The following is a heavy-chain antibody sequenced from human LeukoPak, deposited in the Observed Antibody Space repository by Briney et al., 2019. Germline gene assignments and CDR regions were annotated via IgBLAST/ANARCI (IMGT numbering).Heavy chain of an antibody. D-gene: IGHD4-17*01. CDR1: GYSISSGYY. J-gene: IGHJ3*02. CDR3: ATLTVTTLAFDI. CDR2: IYHSGST. Sequence: SETLSLTCTVSGYSISSGYYWGWIRQPPGKGLEWIGSIYHSGSTYYNPSLKSRVTISVDTSKNQFSLKLSSVTAADTAVYYCATLTVTTLAFDIWGQGTMVTVSS. V-gene: IGHV4-38-2*02.